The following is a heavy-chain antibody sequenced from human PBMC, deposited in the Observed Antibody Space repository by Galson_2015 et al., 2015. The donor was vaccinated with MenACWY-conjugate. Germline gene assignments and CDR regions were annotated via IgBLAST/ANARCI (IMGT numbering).Heavy chain of an antibody. Sequence: SLRLSCAASGFTFSSYWMSWVRQAPGKGLEWVANIKEDGSEKYYVDSVKGRFTISRDNAKNSLYMQMNSLRVEDTAVYYCAREPVGSGAEYGMDVWGQGTTVTVSS. CDR2: IKEDGSEK. CDR3: AREPVGSGAEYGMDV. D-gene: IGHD1-26*01. V-gene: IGHV3-7*03. CDR1: GFTFSSYW. J-gene: IGHJ6*02.